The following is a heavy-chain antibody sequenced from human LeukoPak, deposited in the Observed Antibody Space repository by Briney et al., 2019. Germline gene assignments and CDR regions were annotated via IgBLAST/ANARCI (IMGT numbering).Heavy chain of an antibody. Sequence: GGSLRLSCAASGFTFSDYYMSWIRQAPGKGLEWVSYISSSGSTIYYADSVKGRFTISRDNAKNSLYLQMNSLRAEGTAVYYCARVLAMVSYYYMDVWGKGTTVTVSS. CDR2: ISSSGSTI. CDR1: GFTFSDYY. D-gene: IGHD5-18*01. CDR3: ARVLAMVSYYYMDV. J-gene: IGHJ6*03. V-gene: IGHV3-11*01.